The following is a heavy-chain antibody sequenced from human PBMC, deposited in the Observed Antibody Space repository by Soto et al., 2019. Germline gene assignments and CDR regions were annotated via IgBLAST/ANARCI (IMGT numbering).Heavy chain of an antibody. J-gene: IGHJ5*02. CDR1: GYTFTSYG. D-gene: IGHD2-2*01. CDR3: ARGMVPAANYFWFDP. V-gene: IGHV1-18*01. CDR2: ISAYNGNT. Sequence: ASVKVSCKASGYTFTSYGISWVRQAPGQGLEWMGWISAYNGNTNYAQKLQGRVTMTTDTSTSTAYMELRSLRSDDTAVYYCARGMVPAANYFWFDPWGQGTLVTVLL.